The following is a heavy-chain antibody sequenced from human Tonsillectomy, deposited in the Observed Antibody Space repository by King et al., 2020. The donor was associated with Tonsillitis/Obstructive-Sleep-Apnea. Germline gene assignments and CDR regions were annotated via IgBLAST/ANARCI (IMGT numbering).Heavy chain of an antibody. Sequence: QLVQSGAEVKKPGESLKISCKGSGYSFTSYWIGWVRQMPGKGLEWMGIIYPGDSDTRYSPSFQGQVTVSADKSISTAYLQWSSLKASDTAMYYCARHRGYSYSSYYMDVWGKGTTVTVSS. CDR3: ARHRGYSYSSYYMDV. CDR1: GYSFTSYW. D-gene: IGHD5-18*01. CDR2: IYPGDSDT. V-gene: IGHV5-51*01. J-gene: IGHJ6*03.